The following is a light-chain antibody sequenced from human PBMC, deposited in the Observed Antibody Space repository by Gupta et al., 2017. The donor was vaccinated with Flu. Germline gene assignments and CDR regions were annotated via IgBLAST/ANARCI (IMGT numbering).Light chain of an antibody. CDR2: RAS. CDR3: QQYGSIPPT. V-gene: IGKV3-20*01. CDR1: ESVSSTY. Sequence: LTQSPDTLSPSPGDRVTVSCRLSESVSSTYLAWYQQRRGQSPRLLIYRASRRAPDIPDRFSATASGTDFALTISGLQPEDSATYFCQQYGSIPPTFGGGTKVEVK. J-gene: IGKJ4*01.